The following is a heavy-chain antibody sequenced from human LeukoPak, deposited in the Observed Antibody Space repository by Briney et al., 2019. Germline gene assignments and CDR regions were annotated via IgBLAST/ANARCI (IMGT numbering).Heavy chain of an antibody. J-gene: IGHJ4*02. CDR1: GGSFSGYY. Sequence: SETLSLTCGVYGGSFSGYYWNWIRQPPGKGLEWIGEINHSGNTNYNPSLKSRVTLSVDTSKNQFSLKLNSVTAADTAVYYCARKRVVTDYWGQGTVVTVSS. CDR2: INHSGNT. V-gene: IGHV4-34*01. D-gene: IGHD3-22*01. CDR3: ARKRVVTDY.